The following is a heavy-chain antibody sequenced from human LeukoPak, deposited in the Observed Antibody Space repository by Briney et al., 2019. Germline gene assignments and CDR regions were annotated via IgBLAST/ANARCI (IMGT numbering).Heavy chain of an antibody. Sequence: GGSLRLSCAASGYTFSSYGMHWVRQAPGKGLEWVAVISYHGANKYYADSVKGRFTISRDDSKNTLYLQMDSLRAEDTAVYYCAKDHGGRDWYSRGFDYWGQGTLVTV. J-gene: IGHJ4*02. V-gene: IGHV3-30*18. CDR1: GYTFSSYG. CDR3: AKDHGGRDWYSRGFDY. D-gene: IGHD2-21*02. CDR2: ISYHGANK.